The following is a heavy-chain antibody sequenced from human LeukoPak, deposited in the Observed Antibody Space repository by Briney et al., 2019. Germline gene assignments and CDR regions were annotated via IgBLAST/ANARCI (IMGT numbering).Heavy chain of an antibody. J-gene: IGHJ5*02. D-gene: IGHD2-15*01. V-gene: IGHV3-23*01. CDR3: AKETTGGYCSGSSCYKWFDP. CDR2: TSGTGGTT. Sequence: GGSLRLSCAASGFTFISCAMSWVRQAPGKGLEWVSGTSGTGGTTYYADSVKGRFTISRDNSKNTLYLQMNSLRVEDTAVFYCAKETTGGYCSGSSCYKWFDPWGQGTLVTVSS. CDR1: GFTFISCA.